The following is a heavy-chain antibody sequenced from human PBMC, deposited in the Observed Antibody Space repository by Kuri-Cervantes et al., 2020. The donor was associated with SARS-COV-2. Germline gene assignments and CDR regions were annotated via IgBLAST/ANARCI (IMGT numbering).Heavy chain of an antibody. CDR1: GYSISSGYY. Sequence: SETLSLTCTVSGYSISSGYYWGWIRQPAGKGLEWIGRIYTSGGTNYNPSLKSRVTMSVDTSKNQFSLKLSSVTAADTAVYYCARDSHRSGYLYYFDYWGQGTLVTVSS. CDR3: ARDSHRSGYLYYFDY. V-gene: IGHV4-4*07. CDR2: IYTSGGT. J-gene: IGHJ4*02. D-gene: IGHD3-3*01.